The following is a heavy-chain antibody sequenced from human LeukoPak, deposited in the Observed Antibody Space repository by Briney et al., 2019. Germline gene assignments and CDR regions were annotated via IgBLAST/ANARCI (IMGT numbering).Heavy chain of an antibody. CDR1: GFTFSSYA. CDR2: ISGSGGST. CDR3: AKWVRGPIDY. D-gene: IGHD2-21*01. J-gene: IGHJ4*02. Sequence: GGSLRLSCAASGFTFSSYAMIWVRQAPGKALEWVSAISGSGGSTYYADSVKGRFTISRDNSKNTLYLQMNSLTAEDTAVYYCAKWVRGPIDYWGQGTLVTVSS. V-gene: IGHV3-23*01.